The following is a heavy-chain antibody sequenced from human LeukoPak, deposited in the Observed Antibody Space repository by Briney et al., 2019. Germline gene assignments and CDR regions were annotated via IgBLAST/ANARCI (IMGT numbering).Heavy chain of an antibody. Sequence: ASVKVSCKVSGHSLTQLSMHWVRQGTGRGLEWMGGFDPVDGETIPARKFEGRVTMTEDTSTDTAYMELSSLRSDDTAVYYCAILLEDYAFSTGSAKDYWGQGTLVTVSS. CDR1: GHSLTQLS. CDR3: AILLEDYAFSTGSAKDY. CDR2: FDPVDGET. D-gene: IGHD3-3*01. V-gene: IGHV1-24*01. J-gene: IGHJ4*02.